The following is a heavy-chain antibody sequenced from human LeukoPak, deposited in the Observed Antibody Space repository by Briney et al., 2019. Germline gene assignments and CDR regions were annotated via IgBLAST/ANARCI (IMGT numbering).Heavy chain of an antibody. Sequence: SETLSLTCSVSGGSISSSTYYWVWVRQTPEKGLEWIASINYSGTTYHNPSLKSRVTISLDTSKNQFSLKLSSVTAADTAVYYCAKAAGKNWFDPWGQGTLVTVSS. CDR2: INYSGTT. CDR1: GGSISSSTYY. V-gene: IGHV4-39*07. CDR3: AKAAGKNWFDP. J-gene: IGHJ5*02. D-gene: IGHD4-23*01.